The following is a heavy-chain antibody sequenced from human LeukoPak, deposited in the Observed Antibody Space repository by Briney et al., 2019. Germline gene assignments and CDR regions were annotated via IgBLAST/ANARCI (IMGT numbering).Heavy chain of an antibody. V-gene: IGHV3-23*01. CDR3: AKVRESSGYPYFDY. J-gene: IGHJ4*02. Sequence: PGGSLRLSCGACRFPFRSYAMSWVRQAPGKGLEWVSAICGSGISTYYADSVKGRFTISRGNSKNTLYLQMNSLRAEHLAIHYCAKVRESSGYPYFDYWGQGTLVTVSS. CDR1: RFPFRSYA. D-gene: IGHD3-22*01. CDR2: ICGSGIST.